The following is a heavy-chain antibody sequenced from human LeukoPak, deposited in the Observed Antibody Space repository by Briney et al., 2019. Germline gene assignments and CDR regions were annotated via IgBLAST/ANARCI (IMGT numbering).Heavy chain of an antibody. CDR1: GYRFTSYD. J-gene: IGHJ4*02. CDR3: ARDQKSGLEVLWRF. Sequence: GASVKVSCRASGYRFTSYDISWVRQAPGQGLQWMGVISTYTGNTNYVQSFQDRVTMTTDTSTSTVYMELRSLTSDDTAVYYCARDQKSGLEVLWRFWGQGTLVTVSS. V-gene: IGHV1-18*04. CDR2: ISTYTGNT. D-gene: IGHD3-3*01.